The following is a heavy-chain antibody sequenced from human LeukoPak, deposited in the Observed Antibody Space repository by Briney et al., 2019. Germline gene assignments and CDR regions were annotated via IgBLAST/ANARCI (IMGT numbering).Heavy chain of an antibody. D-gene: IGHD2-2*02. Sequence: SSETLSLTCAVYGGSFSSYHWSWLRQPPGKGLEWIGEIIHTGSTNYNPSLKSRVSMSVDTPKNRISLQLNSVTAADTAVYYCARARRYTYDDGSDYSEPWGQGTLVTVSS. J-gene: IGHJ4*02. V-gene: IGHV4-34*12. CDR3: ARARRYTYDDGSDYSEP. CDR2: IIHTGST. CDR1: GGSFSSYH.